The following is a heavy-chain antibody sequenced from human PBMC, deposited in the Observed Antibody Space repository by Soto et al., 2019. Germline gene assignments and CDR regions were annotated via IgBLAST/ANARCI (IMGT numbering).Heavy chain of an antibody. CDR3: ARDKFDYFDNSASFAY. D-gene: IGHD3-22*01. CDR2: IWYDGSNK. V-gene: IGHV3-33*01. J-gene: IGHJ4*02. CDR1: GFTFNAYG. Sequence: QVQLVESGGGVVQPGRSLRLSCAASGFTFNAYGMHWVRQAPGKGLEWVAVIWYDGSNKDYADSVKGRFTISRDNSTNTLYLQMNSLRAEDTAVYYCARDKFDYFDNSASFAYWGQGALVTVSS.